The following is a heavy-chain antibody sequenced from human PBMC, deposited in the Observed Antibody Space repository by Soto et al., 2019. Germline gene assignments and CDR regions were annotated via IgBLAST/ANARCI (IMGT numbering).Heavy chain of an antibody. CDR2: IRDRVHSYST. J-gene: IGHJ4*02. V-gene: IGHV3-72*01. CDR3: VSLWSVTGSRDY. CDR1: GLTFSDHY. D-gene: IGHD1-20*01. Sequence: GGSLRLSCAVSGLTFSDHYMGWVRQAPGKGLDWVGRIRDRVHSYSTEYAASVKGRFTISRDDSRNSLYLQMNSLKMEDTAVFYCVSLWSVTGSRDYWGRGTRVTVS.